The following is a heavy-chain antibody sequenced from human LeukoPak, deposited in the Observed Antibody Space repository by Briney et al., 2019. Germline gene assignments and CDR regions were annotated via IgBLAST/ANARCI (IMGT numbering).Heavy chain of an antibody. CDR3: ARVDRDLRGGFDP. D-gene: IGHD3-10*01. V-gene: IGHV1-3*01. J-gene: IGHJ5*02. Sequence: GASVKVSCKASGYTFTSYAMHWVRQAPGQRLEWMGWINAGNGNTKYSQKSQGRVTITRDTSASTAYMELSSLRSEDTAVYYCARVDRDLRGGFDPWGQGTLVTVPS. CDR1: GYTFTSYA. CDR2: INAGNGNT.